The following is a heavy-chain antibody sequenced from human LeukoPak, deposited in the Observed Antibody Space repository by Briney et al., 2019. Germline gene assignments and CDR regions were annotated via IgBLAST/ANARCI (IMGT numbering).Heavy chain of an antibody. D-gene: IGHD3-22*01. CDR1: GFTFSSYS. CDR2: ISSSSSYI. J-gene: IGHJ3*02. V-gene: IGHV3-21*01. Sequence: GGSLRLSCAASGFTFSSYSMNWVRQAPGKGLEWVSSISSSSSYIYYADSVKGRFTISRDNAKNSLYLQMNSLRAEDTAVYYCARGLIHYYDSSGYYPRAFDIWGQGTMVTISS. CDR3: ARGLIHYYDSSGYYPRAFDI.